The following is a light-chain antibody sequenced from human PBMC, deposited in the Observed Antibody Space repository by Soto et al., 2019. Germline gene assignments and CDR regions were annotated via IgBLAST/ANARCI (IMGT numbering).Light chain of an antibody. CDR1: SSDIGADND. J-gene: IGLJ3*02. CDR2: DNT. V-gene: IGLV1-40*01. CDR3: QSLDSSLSGRV. Sequence: QSVLTQPPSVSGAPGQTVTISCTGSSSDIGADNDVHWYQQLPGTPPKLLIYDNTNRPSGVPDRFSGSKSGTSASLAITGLQAEDEADYYCQSLDSSLSGRVFGGGTKLTVL.